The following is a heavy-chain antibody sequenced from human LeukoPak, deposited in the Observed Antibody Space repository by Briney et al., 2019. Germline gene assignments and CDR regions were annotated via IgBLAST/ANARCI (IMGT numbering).Heavy chain of an antibody. V-gene: IGHV4-59*02. CDR3: AADTTSSYRADH. J-gene: IGHJ4*02. D-gene: IGHD6-6*01. CDR1: GGSVTNYY. Sequence: SETLSLTCTVSGGSVTNYYWSWIRQPPGKGLEWIGYAYYSGSTNHNPSLKSRVTISVDTSKNQISLKLSSVTAADSAVYFCAADTTSSYRADHWGQGTLVTVSS. CDR2: AYYSGST.